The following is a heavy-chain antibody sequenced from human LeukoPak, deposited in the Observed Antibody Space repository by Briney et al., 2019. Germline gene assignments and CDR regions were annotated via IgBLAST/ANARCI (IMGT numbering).Heavy chain of an antibody. Sequence: GGSLRLSCAASRFTFSRYGMHWVRQAPGKGLEWVAVISYDGSNKYYADSVKGRFTISRDNSKNTLYLQMNSLRAEDTAVYYCAKDSVGATYYFDYWGQGTLVTVSS. CDR2: ISYDGSNK. V-gene: IGHV3-33*05. CDR1: RFTFSRYG. CDR3: AKDSVGATYYFDY. D-gene: IGHD1-26*01. J-gene: IGHJ4*02.